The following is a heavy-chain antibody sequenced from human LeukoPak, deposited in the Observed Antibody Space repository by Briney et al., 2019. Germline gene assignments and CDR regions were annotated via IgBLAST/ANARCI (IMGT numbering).Heavy chain of an antibody. V-gene: IGHV1-2*02. J-gene: IGHJ6*03. CDR1: GYTFTGYY. CDR2: INPNSGGT. CDR3: ARGDRLELLVYFYYYMDV. D-gene: IGHD1-26*01. Sequence: GASVKVSCKASGYTFTGYYMHWVRQAPGQGLEWMGWINPNSGGTNYAQKFQGRATMTRDTSISTAYMELSRLRSDDTAVYYCARGDRLELLVYFYYYMDVWGKGTTVTVSS.